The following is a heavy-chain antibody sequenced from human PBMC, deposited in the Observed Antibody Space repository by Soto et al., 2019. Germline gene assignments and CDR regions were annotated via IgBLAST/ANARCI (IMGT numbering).Heavy chain of an antibody. V-gene: IGHV4-31*01. J-gene: IGHJ4*02. CDR1: GDSISSGGYY. CDR2: VHYSGTT. Sequence: QVQLQESGPGLVKPSQTLSLTCTVSGDSISSGGYYWSWIRQHPGKGPEWIGHVHYSGTTYYNPSLKSLVTISLDTSKNTFSLKLISVTAADTAVYYCARGVEFTSGWDQFDYWGQGTLVTVSS. CDR3: ARGVEFTSGWDQFDY. D-gene: IGHD6-19*01.